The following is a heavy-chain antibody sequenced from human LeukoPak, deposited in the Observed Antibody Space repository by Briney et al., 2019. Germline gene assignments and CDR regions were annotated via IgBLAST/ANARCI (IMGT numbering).Heavy chain of an antibody. D-gene: IGHD3-3*01. Sequence: SGGSLRLSCAASGFTFSSYAMSWVRQAPGKGLEWVSAISGSGGSTYYADSVKGRFTISRDNSKNTLHLQMNSLRAEDTAVYYCAKYGGISPDYDFWGGYHLDYWGQGTLVTVSS. CDR2: ISGSGGST. J-gene: IGHJ4*02. CDR3: AKYGGISPDYDFWGGYHLDY. CDR1: GFTFSSYA. V-gene: IGHV3-23*01.